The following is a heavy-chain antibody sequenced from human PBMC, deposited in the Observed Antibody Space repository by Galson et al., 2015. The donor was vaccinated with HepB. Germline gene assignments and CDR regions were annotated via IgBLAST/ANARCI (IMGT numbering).Heavy chain of an antibody. CDR2: ISSSSSYI. CDR1: GFTFSSYS. V-gene: IGHV3-21*01. J-gene: IGHJ6*03. CDR3: ARGSYYDFWSGYHPDGNYYEDYYYYMDV. Sequence: SLRLSCAASGFTFSSYSMNWVRQAPGKGLEWVSSISSSSSYIYYADSVKGRFTISRDNAKNSLYLRMNSLRAEDTAVYYCARGSYYDFWSGYHPDGNYYEDYYYYMDVWGKGTTVTVSS. D-gene: IGHD3-3*01.